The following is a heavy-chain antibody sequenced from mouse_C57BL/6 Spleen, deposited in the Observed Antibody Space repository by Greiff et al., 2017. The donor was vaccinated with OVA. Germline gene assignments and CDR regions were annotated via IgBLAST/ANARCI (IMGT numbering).Heavy chain of an antibody. CDR2: ISSGSSTI. CDR1: GFTFSDYG. Sequence: EVKVVESGGGLVKPGGSLKLSCAASGFTFSDYGMHWVRQAPEKGLEWVAYISSGSSTIYYADTVKGRFTISRDNAKNTLFLQMTSLRSEDTAMYYCARPEGDYFFDYWGQGTTLTVSS. D-gene: IGHD2-13*01. J-gene: IGHJ2*01. CDR3: ARPEGDYFFDY. V-gene: IGHV5-17*01.